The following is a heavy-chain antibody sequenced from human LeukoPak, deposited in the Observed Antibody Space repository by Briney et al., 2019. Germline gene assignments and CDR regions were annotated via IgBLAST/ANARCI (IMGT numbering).Heavy chain of an antibody. V-gene: IGHV3-7*01. Sequence: GGSLRLSCAASGFTFSSYGMSWVRQAPGKGLEWVANIKQDGSEKYYVDSVKGRFTISRDNAKNSLYLQMNSLRAEDTAVYYCAREPAVGATNLFDYWGQGTLVTVSS. D-gene: IGHD1-26*01. CDR3: AREPAVGATNLFDY. CDR1: GFTFSSYG. CDR2: IKQDGSEK. J-gene: IGHJ4*02.